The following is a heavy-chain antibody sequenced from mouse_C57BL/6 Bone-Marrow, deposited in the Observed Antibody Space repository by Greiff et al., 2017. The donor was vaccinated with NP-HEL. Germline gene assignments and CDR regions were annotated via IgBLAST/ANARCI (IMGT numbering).Heavy chain of an antibody. D-gene: IGHD2-4*01. J-gene: IGHJ4*01. CDR1: GYTFTNYW. V-gene: IGHV1-63*01. CDR3: ARRRDYDYLYAMDY. CDR2: IYPGGGYT. Sequence: QQQSGAELVRPGTSVKMSCKASGYTFTNYWIGWAKQRPGHGLEWIGDIYPGGGYTNYNEKFKGKATLTADKSSSTAYMQFSSLTSEDSAIYYCARRRDYDYLYAMDYWGQGTSVTVSS.